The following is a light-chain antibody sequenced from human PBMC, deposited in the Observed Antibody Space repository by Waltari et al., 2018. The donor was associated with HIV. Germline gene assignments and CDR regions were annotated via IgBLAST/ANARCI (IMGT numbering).Light chain of an antibody. CDR3: CSCATPKTRV. Sequence: QSALTQPASVSGSPGQSISISCTGTSSDVRSCKFVSWYQQHPGKAPKLLIYDVTKRPPGCTIVFSGSRSGNTASLTISGLQAEVEADYYSCSCATPKTRVFGGGTKLTVL. CDR1: SSDVRSCKF. CDR2: DVT. V-gene: IGLV2-23*02. J-gene: IGLJ3*02.